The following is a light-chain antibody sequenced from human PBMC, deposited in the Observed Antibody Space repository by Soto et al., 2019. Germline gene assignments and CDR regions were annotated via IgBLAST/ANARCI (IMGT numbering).Light chain of an antibody. CDR1: QVITEY. Sequence: DIQMTQSASSLSAAVGDRVTITCQTGQVITEYLNWYQQKPGKAPKLVIYDISTLEIGVPSRFSGGGSGTKFTFTISGLQPEDIATYYCQQYENLPYTFGQGTKLEI. CDR3: QQYENLPYT. CDR2: DIS. V-gene: IGKV1-33*01. J-gene: IGKJ2*01.